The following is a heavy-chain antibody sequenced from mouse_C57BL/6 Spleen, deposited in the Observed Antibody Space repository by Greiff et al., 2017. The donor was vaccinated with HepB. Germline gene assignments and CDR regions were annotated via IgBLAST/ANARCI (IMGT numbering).Heavy chain of an antibody. CDR2: IYPGDGDT. CDR3: ARDPYDYDGDYFDY. D-gene: IGHD2-4*01. J-gene: IGHJ2*01. CDR1: GYAFSSSW. Sequence: QVQLKQSGPELVKPGASVKISCKASGYAFSSSWMNWVKQRPGKGLEWIGRIYPGDGDTNYNGKFKGKATLTADKSSSTAYMQLSSLTSEDSAVYFCARDPYDYDGDYFDYWGQGTTLTVSS. V-gene: IGHV1-82*01.